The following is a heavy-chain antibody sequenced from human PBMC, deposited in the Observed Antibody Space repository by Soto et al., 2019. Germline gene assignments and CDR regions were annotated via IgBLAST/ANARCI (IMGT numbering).Heavy chain of an antibody. CDR3: AAEAYCGGDCYPAYYFDY. CDR2: IVVGSGNT. V-gene: IGHV1-58*01. J-gene: IGHJ4*02. CDR1: GFTFTSSA. Sequence: VSCKASGFTFTSSAVQWVRQARGQRLEWIGWIVVGSGNTNYAQKFQERVTITRDMSTSTAYMELSSLRSEDTAVYYCAAEAYCGGDCYPAYYFDYWGQGTLVTVSS. D-gene: IGHD2-21*02.